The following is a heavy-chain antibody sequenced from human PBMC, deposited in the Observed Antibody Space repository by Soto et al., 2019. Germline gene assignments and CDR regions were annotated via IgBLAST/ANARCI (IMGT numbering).Heavy chain of an antibody. CDR1: GGSISSGGYS. CDR2: IYHSGST. D-gene: IGHD6-19*01. CDR3: ASAGGLGAVAADY. V-gene: IGHV4-30-2*01. J-gene: IGHJ4*02. Sequence: QLQLQESGSGLVKPSQTLSLTRAVSGGSISSGGYSWSWIRQPPGKGLEWIGYIYHSGSTYYNPSLKRRVTISVDRSKNQFSLKLSSVTAADTAVYYCASAGGLGAVAADYWGQGTLVTVSS.